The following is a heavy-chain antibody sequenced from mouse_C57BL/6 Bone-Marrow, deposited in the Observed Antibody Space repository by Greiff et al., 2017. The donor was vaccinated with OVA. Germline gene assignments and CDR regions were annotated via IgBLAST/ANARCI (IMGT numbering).Heavy chain of an antibody. CDR2: IHPSDSDT. V-gene: IGHV1-74*01. CDR1: GYTFTSYW. Sequence: QVQLQQPGADLVKPGASVKVSCKASGYTFTSYWMHWVKQRPGQGLEWIGRIHPSDSDTNYNQQFKGQATLTVDKSSSTAYMQLSSLTSEDSAVYYCAILFERYWYFDVWGTGTTVTVSS. J-gene: IGHJ1*03. CDR3: AILFERYWYFDV.